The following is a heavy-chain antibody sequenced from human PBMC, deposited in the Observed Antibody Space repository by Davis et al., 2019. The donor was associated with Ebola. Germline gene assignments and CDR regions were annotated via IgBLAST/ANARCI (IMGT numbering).Heavy chain of an antibody. CDR3: ATGWFGEFSTK. D-gene: IGHD3-10*01. V-gene: IGHV1-46*01. CDR1: GYTFTNYY. J-gene: IGHJ4*02. CDR2: INPNDGRT. Sequence: AASVKVSCKASGYTFTNYYMHWVRQAPGQGLEWMGMINPNDGRTIYAQKFQGRVTVTEDTSTDTAYMELSSLRSEDTAMYYCATGWFGEFSTKWGQGTLVTVSS.